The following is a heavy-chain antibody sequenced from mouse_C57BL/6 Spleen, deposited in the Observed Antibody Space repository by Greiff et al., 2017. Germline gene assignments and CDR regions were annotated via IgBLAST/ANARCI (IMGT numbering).Heavy chain of an antibody. D-gene: IGHD1-1*01. J-gene: IGHJ1*03. Sequence: QVQLQQPGAELVRPGTSVKLSCKASGYTFTSYWMHWVKQRPGQGLEWIGVIDPSDSYTNYNQKFKGKATLTVDTSSSTAYMQLSSLTSEDSAVYYGARGVVNYYGSRKGYFEVWGTGTTVTVSS. V-gene: IGHV1-59*01. CDR1: GYTFTSYW. CDR3: ARGVVNYYGSRKGYFEV. CDR2: IDPSDSYT.